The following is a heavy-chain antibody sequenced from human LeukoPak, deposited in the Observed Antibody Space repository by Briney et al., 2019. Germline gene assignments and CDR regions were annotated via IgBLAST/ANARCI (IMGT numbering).Heavy chain of an antibody. V-gene: IGHV3-21*01. J-gene: IGHJ5*02. D-gene: IGHD2-2*02. CDR1: GFTFSSYS. CDR3: ARSRYRSSTSRYRRDWFDP. CDR2: ISSSSSYI. Sequence: GGSLRLSCAASGFTFSSYSMNWVRQAPGKGLEWVSSISSSSSYIYYADSVKGRFTISRDNAKNSLYLQMNSLRAEDTAVYYCARSRYRSSTSRYRRDWFDPWGQGTLVTVSS.